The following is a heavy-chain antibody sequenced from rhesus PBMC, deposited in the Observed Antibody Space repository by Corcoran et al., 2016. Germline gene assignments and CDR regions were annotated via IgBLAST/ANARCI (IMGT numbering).Heavy chain of an antibody. D-gene: IGHD4-23*01. CDR3: ARVGEYSNYFDY. CDR2: IYGSGGGT. V-gene: IGHV4-106*01. Sequence: QVQLQESGPGLVKPLETLSLTCAVSGGSISDDYYWSWIRQPPGKGLEWIGYIYGSGGGTNYNPSLKNRVTSSIDTSKNQFSLKLSSVTAADTAVYYCARVGEYSNYFDYWGQGVLVTVSS. CDR1: GGSISDDYY. J-gene: IGHJ4*01.